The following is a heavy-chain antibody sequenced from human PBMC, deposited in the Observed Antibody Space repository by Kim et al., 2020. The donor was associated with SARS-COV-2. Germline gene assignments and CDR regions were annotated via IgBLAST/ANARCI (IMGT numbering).Heavy chain of an antibody. D-gene: IGHD2-2*01. V-gene: IGHV1-69*04. CDR1: GGTFSSYA. Sequence: SVKVSCKASGGTFSSYAISWVRQAPGQGLEWMGRIIPILGIANYAQKFQGRVTITADKSTSTAYMELSSLRSEDTAVYYCASDLGYCSSTSCRNYYYYYYMDVWGKGTTVTVSS. J-gene: IGHJ6*03. CDR2: IIPILGIA. CDR3: ASDLGYCSSTSCRNYYYYYYMDV.